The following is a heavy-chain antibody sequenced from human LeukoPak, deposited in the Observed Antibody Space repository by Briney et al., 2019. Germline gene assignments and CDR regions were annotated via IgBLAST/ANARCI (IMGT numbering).Heavy chain of an antibody. CDR1: GYTFTGYN. CDR2: INPNRGDT. CDR3: ARGGSAEYFQN. D-gene: IGHD3-16*01. V-gene: IGHV1-2*02. Sequence: ASVKVSCKASGYTFTGYNIHWVRQAPGQGLEWMGCINPNRGDTEYAQKFQGRVTMTRDTSITTAYMELSRPTSDDTAVYYCARGGSAEYFQNWGQGTLATVSS. J-gene: IGHJ1*01.